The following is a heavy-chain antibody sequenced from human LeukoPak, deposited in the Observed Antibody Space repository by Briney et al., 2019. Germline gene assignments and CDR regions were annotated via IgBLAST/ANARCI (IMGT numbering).Heavy chain of an antibody. Sequence: PGRSLRLSCAASGFTFSSYGMTWVRQAPGKGLEWVSYISSSSSTMYYADSVKGRFTISRDNAKNSLYLQMNSLTDDDTAVYYCANYDFWTGYSKGYWGQGTLVTVSS. J-gene: IGHJ4*02. V-gene: IGHV3-48*02. D-gene: IGHD3-3*01. CDR3: ANYDFWTGYSKGY. CDR2: ISSSSSTM. CDR1: GFTFSSYG.